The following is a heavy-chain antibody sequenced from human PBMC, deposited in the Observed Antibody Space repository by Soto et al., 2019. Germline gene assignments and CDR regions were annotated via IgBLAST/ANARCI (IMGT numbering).Heavy chain of an antibody. Sequence: QVQLVQSGAEVKKPESSVKVSCKAPGGTFSTYAISWVRQAPGQGLEWMGGIIPMFGTANYAQRFQDRVTIYADESTNTVYRELRSLRSEDTAVYFCASGIQLWLRRINNGYSGWGQGTLVTVSS. CDR2: IIPMFGTA. D-gene: IGHD5-18*01. CDR3: ASGIQLWLRRINNGYSG. J-gene: IGHJ4*02. V-gene: IGHV1-69*12. CDR1: GGTFSTYA.